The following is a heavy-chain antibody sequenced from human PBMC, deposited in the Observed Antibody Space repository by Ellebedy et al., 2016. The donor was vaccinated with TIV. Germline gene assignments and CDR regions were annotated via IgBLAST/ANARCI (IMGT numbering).Heavy chain of an antibody. CDR3: ARERKVVTYDAFDI. CDR1: GFRFSDSY. J-gene: IGHJ3*02. Sequence: GESLKISCAASGFRFSDSYMSWIRQTPGKGLEWVSYISSSGSTIYYADSVKGRFTISRDNAKNSLYLQMNSLRAEDTAIYYCARERKVVTYDAFDIWGQGTMVTVS. D-gene: IGHD3-22*01. V-gene: IGHV3-11*04. CDR2: ISSSGSTI.